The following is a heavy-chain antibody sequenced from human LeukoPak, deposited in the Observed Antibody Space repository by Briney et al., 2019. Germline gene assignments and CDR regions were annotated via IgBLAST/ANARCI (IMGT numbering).Heavy chain of an antibody. CDR1: GGSINSYY. D-gene: IGHD5-18*01. V-gene: IGHV4-59*01. Sequence: KSSETLSLTCTVSGGSINSYYWTWIRQPPGKGLEWIGYIHYSGITNYNPSLGSRVTISVDTSKSQFSLKLTSVTAADTAVYYCARAVGYGQYFDYWGQGTLVTVSS. CDR3: ARAVGYGQYFDY. CDR2: IHYSGIT. J-gene: IGHJ4*02.